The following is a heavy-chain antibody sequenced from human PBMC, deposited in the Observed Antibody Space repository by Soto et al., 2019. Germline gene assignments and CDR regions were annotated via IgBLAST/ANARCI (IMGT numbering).Heavy chain of an antibody. CDR2: INHSGST. D-gene: IGHD6-13*01. J-gene: IGHJ4*02. Sequence: PSETLSLTCAVYGGSFSGYYWSWIRQPPGKGLEWIGEINHSGSTNYNPSLKSRVTISVDTSKNQFSLKLSSVTAADTAVYYCARASSSWYGRFDYWGQGTLVTVSS. V-gene: IGHV4-34*01. CDR1: GGSFSGYY. CDR3: ARASSSWYGRFDY.